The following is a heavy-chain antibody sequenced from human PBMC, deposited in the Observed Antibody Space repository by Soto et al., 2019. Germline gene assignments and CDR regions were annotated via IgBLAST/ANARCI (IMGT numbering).Heavy chain of an antibody. CDR1: GYTFTSYY. V-gene: IGHV1-46*01. J-gene: IGHJ3*02. CDR2: INPSGGST. Sequence: ASVKVSFKASGYTFTSYYMHWVRQAPGQGLEWMGIINPSGGSTSYAQKFQGRVTMTRDTSTSTVYMELSSLRSEDTAVYYCARDYIAVAGDRTFDIWGQGTMVTVSS. CDR3: ARDYIAVAGDRTFDI. D-gene: IGHD6-19*01.